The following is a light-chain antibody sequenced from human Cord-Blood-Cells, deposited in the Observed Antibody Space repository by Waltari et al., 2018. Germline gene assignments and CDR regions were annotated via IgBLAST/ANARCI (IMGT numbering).Light chain of an antibody. CDR2: AAS. CDR3: QQSYSTPYT. Sequence: DIQMTQPPSSLSASVGDRVTITCQASQDISNYLNWYQQKPGKAPKLLIYAASSLQSGVPSRFSGSGSGTDFTLTISSLQPEDFATYYCQQSYSTPYTFGQGTKLEIK. CDR1: QDISNY. V-gene: IGKV1-39*01. J-gene: IGKJ2*01.